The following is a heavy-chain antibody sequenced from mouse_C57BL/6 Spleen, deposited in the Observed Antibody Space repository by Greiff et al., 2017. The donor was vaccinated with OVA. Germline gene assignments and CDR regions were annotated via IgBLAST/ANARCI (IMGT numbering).Heavy chain of an antibody. CDR3: ARGGYYDY. V-gene: IGHV1-50*01. Sequence: VQLQQPGAELVKPGASVKLSYKASGYTFTSYWMQWVKQRPGQGLEWIGEIDPSDSYTNYNQKFKGKATLTVDTSSSTAYMQLSSLTSEDSAVYYCARGGYYDYWGQGTTLTVSS. D-gene: IGHD2-3*01. J-gene: IGHJ2*01. CDR2: IDPSDSYT. CDR1: GYTFTSYW.